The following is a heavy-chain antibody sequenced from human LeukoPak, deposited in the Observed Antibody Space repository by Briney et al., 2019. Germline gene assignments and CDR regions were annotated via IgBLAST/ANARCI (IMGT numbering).Heavy chain of an antibody. Sequence: ASVKVSCKASGYTFTGYYMHWVRQAPGQGLEWMGWINPNSGGTNYAQKFQGRVTMTRDTSISTAYMELSSLRSDDTAVYYCARLDTVAGTNFDYWGQGTLVTVSP. CDR2: INPNSGGT. CDR3: ARLDTVAGTNFDY. CDR1: GYTFTGYY. V-gene: IGHV1-2*02. D-gene: IGHD6-19*01. J-gene: IGHJ4*02.